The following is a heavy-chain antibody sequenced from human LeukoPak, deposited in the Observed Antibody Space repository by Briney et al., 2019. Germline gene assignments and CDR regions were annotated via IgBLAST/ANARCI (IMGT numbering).Heavy chain of an antibody. J-gene: IGHJ1*01. CDR1: GGSISSSSYY. CDR2: IYYSGST. D-gene: IGHD4-23*01. Sequence: PSETLSLTCTVSGGSISSSSYYWGWIRQPPGKGLEWIGSIYYSGSTYHNPSLKSRVTISVDTSKNQFSLKLSSVTAADTAVYYCARPDYGGTTVYFQHWGQGTLVTVSS. V-gene: IGHV4-39*01. CDR3: ARPDYGGTTVYFQH.